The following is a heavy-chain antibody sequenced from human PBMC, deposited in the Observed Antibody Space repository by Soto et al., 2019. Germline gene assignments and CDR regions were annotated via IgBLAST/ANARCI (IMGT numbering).Heavy chain of an antibody. CDR2: ISGSGGST. J-gene: IGHJ4*02. CDR3: AKDHYYDSSGYSCPFDY. CDR1: GFTFSSYA. V-gene: IGHV3-23*01. D-gene: IGHD3-22*01. Sequence: GGSLRLSCAASGFTFSSYAMSWVRQAPGKGLEWVSAISGSGGSTYYADSVKGRFTISRDNSKNTLYLQMNSLRAEDTAVYYCAKDHYYDSSGYSCPFDYCGQGTLVTVS.